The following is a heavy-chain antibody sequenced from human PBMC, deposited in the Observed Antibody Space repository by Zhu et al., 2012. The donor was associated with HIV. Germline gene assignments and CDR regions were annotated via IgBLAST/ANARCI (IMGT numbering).Heavy chain of an antibody. D-gene: IGHD4-17*01. V-gene: IGHV4-4*09. CDR2: IYTSGST. Sequence: QVQLQESGPGLVKPSETLSLTCTVSGGSISSYYWSWVRQPPGKGLEWIGYIYTSGSTNYNPSLKSRVTISVDTSKNQFSLKLSSVTAADTAVYYCARGDYGDYDGGYFQHWGQGTLVTVSS. CDR1: GGSISSYY. CDR3: ARGDYGDYDGGYFQH. J-gene: IGHJ1*01.